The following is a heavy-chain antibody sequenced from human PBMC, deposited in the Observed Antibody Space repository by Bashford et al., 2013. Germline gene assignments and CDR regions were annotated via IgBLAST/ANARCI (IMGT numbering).Heavy chain of an antibody. Sequence: VRQAPGKGLEWVSSISSSRSYIYYADSVKGRFTISRDNAKNSLYLQMNSLRAEDTAVYYCARDKEGVIAAEYYFDYWGQGTLVTVSS. V-gene: IGHV3-21*01. J-gene: IGHJ4*02. CDR2: ISSSRSYI. CDR3: ARDKEGVIAAEYYFDY. D-gene: IGHD6-13*01.